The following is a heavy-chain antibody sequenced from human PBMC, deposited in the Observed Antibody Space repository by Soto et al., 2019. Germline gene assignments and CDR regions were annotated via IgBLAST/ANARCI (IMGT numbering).Heavy chain of an antibody. CDR1: GGSISSSSYY. V-gene: IGHV4-31*03. CDR2: IYYSGST. D-gene: IGHD3-10*01. J-gene: IGHJ6*02. CDR3: ARAYGSGYMDV. Sequence: SETLSLTCTGSGGSISSSSYYWSWICQHPGKGLEWIGYIYYSGSTYYNPSLKSRVTISVDTSKNQFSLKLSSVTAADTAVYYCARAYGSGYMDVWGQGTTVTVSS.